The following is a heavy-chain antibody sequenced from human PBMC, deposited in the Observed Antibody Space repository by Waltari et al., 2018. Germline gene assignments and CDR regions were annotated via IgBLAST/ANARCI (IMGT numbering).Heavy chain of an antibody. CDR3: AGGGMLVVADEVGIIDY. Sequence: QVQLQESGPGLVKPSETLSLTCTGSGGSISSYNWSWIRQPLGKGREWIGYIHYSGSAKCYPSLNSLFTLSVDTSMTMSSLKFSTVTAADTAVYYCAGGGMLVVADEVGIIDYWGQGTLVTVSS. CDR1: GGSISSYN. CDR2: IHYSGSA. J-gene: IGHJ4*02. D-gene: IGHD3-22*01. V-gene: IGHV4-59*01.